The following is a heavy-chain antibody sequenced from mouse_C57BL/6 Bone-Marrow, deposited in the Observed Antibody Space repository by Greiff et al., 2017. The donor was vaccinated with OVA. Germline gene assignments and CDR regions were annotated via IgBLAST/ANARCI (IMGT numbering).Heavy chain of an antibody. Sequence: VKLVESGPGLVAPSQSLSITCTVSGFSFTSYGVDWVRQPPGKGLEWLGVIWGGGSTNYNSALMSRLSISKDNSKSQVFLKMNSLQTDDTAMYYCAKHREPYYGSSYAMDYWGQGTSVTVSS. D-gene: IGHD1-1*01. CDR2: IWGGGST. J-gene: IGHJ4*01. CDR1: GFSFTSYG. V-gene: IGHV2-9*01. CDR3: AKHREPYYGSSYAMDY.